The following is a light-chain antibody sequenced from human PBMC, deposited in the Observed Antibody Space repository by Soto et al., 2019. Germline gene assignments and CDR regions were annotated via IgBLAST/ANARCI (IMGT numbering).Light chain of an antibody. CDR3: QQYNSYST. J-gene: IGKJ1*01. CDR1: ESISSW. V-gene: IGKV1-5*03. Sequence: IPVTQSPSTLSGSVGDRITITCRASESISSWLAWYQQKPGKAPKLLIYKASSLESGVPSRFSGSGSGTEFTLTISSLQPDDFATYYCQQYNSYSTFGQGTKVDIK. CDR2: KAS.